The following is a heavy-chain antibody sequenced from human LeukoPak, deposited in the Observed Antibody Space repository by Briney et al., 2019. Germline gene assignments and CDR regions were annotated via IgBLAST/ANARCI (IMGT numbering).Heavy chain of an antibody. V-gene: IGHV3-53*01. CDR1: GFTVSSNY. CDR2: IYSGGST. J-gene: IGHJ5*02. D-gene: IGHD2-15*01. Sequence: PGGSLRLSCAASGFTVSSNYMSWVRQAPGKGLEWVSVIYSGGSTYYADSVKGRFTISRDNSKNTLYLQMNSLRAEDTAVYYCARVVVAATPNLSWFDPWGQGTLVTVSS. CDR3: ARVVVAATPNLSWFDP.